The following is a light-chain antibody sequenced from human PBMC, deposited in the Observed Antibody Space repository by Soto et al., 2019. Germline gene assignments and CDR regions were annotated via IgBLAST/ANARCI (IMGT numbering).Light chain of an antibody. CDR1: QSVSSN. J-gene: IGKJ4*01. Sequence: EIVMTQSPATLSVSPGERATLSCRASQSVSSNLAWYQQKPGQAPRLLIHGASTRATGIPARFSGSGSGTEFTLTITSLQSEDFAVYYCQHYNKWPLTFGGGNKVEIK. V-gene: IGKV3-15*01. CDR2: GAS. CDR3: QHYNKWPLT.